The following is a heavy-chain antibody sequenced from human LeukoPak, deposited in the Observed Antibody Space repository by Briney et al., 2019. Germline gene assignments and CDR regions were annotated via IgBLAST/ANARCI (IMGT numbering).Heavy chain of an antibody. CDR3: AREDEYSSSFSPFVDY. J-gene: IGHJ4*02. D-gene: IGHD6-6*01. Sequence: GGSLRLSCAASGFTFSDYYMSWIRQAPGKGLEWVPYISSSSTYTKFADSVKGRFTISRDNAKNSLYLQMNSLRAEDTAVYYCAREDEYSSSFSPFVDYWGQGTLVTVSS. CDR1: GFTFSDYY. V-gene: IGHV3-11*06. CDR2: ISSSSTYT.